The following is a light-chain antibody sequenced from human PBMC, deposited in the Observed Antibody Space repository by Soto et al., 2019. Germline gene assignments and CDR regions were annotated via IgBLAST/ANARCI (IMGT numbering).Light chain of an antibody. CDR3: CSYAGSISFVV. Sequence: QSALTQPASVSGSPGQSITISCAGTSSDFGSYSLVSWYQQHPGKAPKLTIYEVRRRPSGVSNRFSGSKSGNTASLTISGLQAEDEADYYCCSYAGSISFVVLGGGTKVTGL. J-gene: IGLJ2*01. CDR2: EVR. V-gene: IGLV2-23*02. CDR1: SSDFGSYSL.